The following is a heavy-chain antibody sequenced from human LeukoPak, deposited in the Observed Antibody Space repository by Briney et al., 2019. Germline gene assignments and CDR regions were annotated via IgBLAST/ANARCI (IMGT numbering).Heavy chain of an antibody. Sequence: SETLSLTCTVSGGSISTSRHYWGWIRQPPGKGLEWIGSMYSGSTCYNPSLKSRVTISVDTYKSRFSLKLSSVTAADTAVYYCATTVTTRYYFDSWGQGSLVTVSS. V-gene: IGHV4-39*01. CDR3: ATTVTTRYYFDS. D-gene: IGHD4-17*01. J-gene: IGHJ4*02. CDR1: GGSISTSRHY. CDR2: MYSGST.